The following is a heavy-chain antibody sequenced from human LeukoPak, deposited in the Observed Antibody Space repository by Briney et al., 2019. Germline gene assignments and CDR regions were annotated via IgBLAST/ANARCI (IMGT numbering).Heavy chain of an antibody. Sequence: GGSLRLSCAASGFTFSSYGMHWVRQAPGKGLEWVAVISYDGSNKYYADSVKGRFTISRDNSKNTLYLQMNSLRAEDTAVYYCAKSIAAARGGRPPFDYWGQGTLVTVSS. CDR1: GFTFSSYG. CDR3: AKSIAAARGGRPPFDY. D-gene: IGHD6-13*01. J-gene: IGHJ4*02. V-gene: IGHV3-30*18. CDR2: ISYDGSNK.